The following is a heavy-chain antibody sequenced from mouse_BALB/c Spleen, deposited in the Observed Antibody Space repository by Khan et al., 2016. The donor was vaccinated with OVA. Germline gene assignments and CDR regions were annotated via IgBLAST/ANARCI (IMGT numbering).Heavy chain of an antibody. CDR2: IWAGGST. D-gene: IGHD1-1*01. V-gene: IGHV2-9*02. Sequence: QVQLQQSGPGLVAPSQSLSITCTVSGFSLTSYGVHWVRQPPGKGLEWLGVIWAGGSTNYNSALMSRLSISKANSNNQIFLNTTSLQTDDTAFDYCARSYCGSAWFAYWGQGTLVTVSA. CDR1: GFSLTSYG. J-gene: IGHJ3*01. CDR3: ARSYCGSAWFAY.